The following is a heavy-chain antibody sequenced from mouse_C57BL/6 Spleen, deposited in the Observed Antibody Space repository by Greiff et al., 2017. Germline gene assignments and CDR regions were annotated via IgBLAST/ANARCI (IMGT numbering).Heavy chain of an antibody. CDR3: ARSPSGGLDY. CDR1: GYAFSSSW. V-gene: IGHV1-82*01. CDR2: IYPGNGDT. J-gene: IGHJ2*01. Sequence: QVQLQQSGPELVKPGASVKISCKASGYAFSSSWMNWVKQRPGQGLEWIGRIYPGNGDTNYNGKFKGKATLTADKSSSTAYMQLSSLTSEDSAVYFCARSPSGGLDYWGQGTTLTVSS.